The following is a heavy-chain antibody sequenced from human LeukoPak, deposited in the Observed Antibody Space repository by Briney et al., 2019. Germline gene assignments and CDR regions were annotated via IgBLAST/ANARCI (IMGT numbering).Heavy chain of an antibody. J-gene: IGHJ5*02. V-gene: IGHV4-39*01. CDR3: ARSSRNWFDP. CDR1: DGSVNDNNYY. CDR2: IHYSRTT. Sequence: SETLSLTCSVSDGSVNDNNYYWGWIRQPPGKRLEWIGSIHYSRTTYYNPSLKSRVTISVDTSKNQFSLKLSSVTAADTAVYYCARSSRNWFDPWGQGTLVTVSS.